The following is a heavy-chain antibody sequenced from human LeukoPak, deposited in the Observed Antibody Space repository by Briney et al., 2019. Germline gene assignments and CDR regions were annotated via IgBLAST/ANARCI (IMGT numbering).Heavy chain of an antibody. Sequence: GRSLRLSCAASGFTFSSYGMHWVRQAPGKGLEWVAVIWYDGSNKYYADSVKGRFTISRDNSKNTLYLQMNSLRAEDTAVYYCAKIVGGSYYYFDYRGQGTLVTVSS. CDR2: IWYDGSNK. D-gene: IGHD1-26*01. CDR1: GFTFSSYG. V-gene: IGHV3-33*06. J-gene: IGHJ4*02. CDR3: AKIVGGSYYYFDY.